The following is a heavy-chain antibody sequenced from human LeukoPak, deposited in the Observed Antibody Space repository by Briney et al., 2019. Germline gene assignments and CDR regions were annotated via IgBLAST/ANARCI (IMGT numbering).Heavy chain of an antibody. V-gene: IGHV1-46*01. CDR2: INPSGGGT. CDR3: ARDSPISGSYYGGLGY. Sequence: GASVKVSCKASGYTFTSYYMHWVRQAPGQGLEWMGIINPSGGGTSYAQKFQGRVTMTRDTSTSTVYMELSSLRSEDTAVYYCARDSPISGSYYGGLGYWGQGTLVTVSS. D-gene: IGHD1-26*01. J-gene: IGHJ4*02. CDR1: GYTFTSYY.